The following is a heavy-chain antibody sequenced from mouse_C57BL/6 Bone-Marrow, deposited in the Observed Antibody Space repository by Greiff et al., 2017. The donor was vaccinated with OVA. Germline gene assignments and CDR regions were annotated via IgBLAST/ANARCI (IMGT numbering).Heavy chain of an antibody. CDR1: GYTFTSYW. CDR3: ASPYSTNPFAY. CDR2: IDPSDSYT. J-gene: IGHJ3*01. Sequence: VQLQQPGAELVKPGASVKLSCKASGYTFTSYWMQWVKQRPGQGLEWIGEIDPSDSYTNYNQKFTGKATLTVDTSSSTAYRQLSSLTSEDSAVYYCASPYSTNPFAYWGQGTLVTVSA. V-gene: IGHV1-50*01. D-gene: IGHD2-5*01.